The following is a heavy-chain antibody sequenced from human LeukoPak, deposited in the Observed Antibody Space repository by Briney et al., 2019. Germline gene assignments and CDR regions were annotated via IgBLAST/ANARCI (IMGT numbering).Heavy chain of an antibody. J-gene: IGHJ4*02. CDR1: GGPVSSGSYY. D-gene: IGHD3-22*01. V-gene: IGHV4-61*01. CDR2: IYYSGST. Sequence: SETLSLTCTVSGGPVSSGSYYWSWIRQPPGKGLEWIGYIYYSGSTNYNPSLKSRVTISVDTSKNQFSLKLSSVTAADTAVYYCARSQYYDSSGYYVFYFDYWGQGTLVTVSS. CDR3: ARSQYYDSSGYYVFYFDY.